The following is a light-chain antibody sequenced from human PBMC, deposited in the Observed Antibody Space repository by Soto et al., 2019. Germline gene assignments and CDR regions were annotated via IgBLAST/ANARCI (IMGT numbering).Light chain of an antibody. CDR3: QQYINRPYT. V-gene: IGKV3-15*01. Sequence: EIVMTQSPATLSVSPGQRATLSCRASQSVNSNLAWYQHKPGQAPRLLIYGASSRASGIPARFSGSGSGTEFTLTISSLQSEDFAVYYCQQYINRPYTFGQGTKLEIK. J-gene: IGKJ2*01. CDR2: GAS. CDR1: QSVNSN.